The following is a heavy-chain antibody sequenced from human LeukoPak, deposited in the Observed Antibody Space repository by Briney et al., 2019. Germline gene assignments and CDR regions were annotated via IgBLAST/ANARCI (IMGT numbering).Heavy chain of an antibody. V-gene: IGHV1-18*01. CDR3: ARETGYSSGWYEVGWFDP. CDR2: ISAYNGNT. CDR1: GYTFTSYG. J-gene: IGHJ5*02. Sequence: ASVKVSCKASGYTFTSYGISWVRQAPGQGLEWMGWISAYNGNTNYAQKLQGRVTMTTDTSTSTAYMELRSLKSDDTAVYYCARETGYSSGWYEVGWFDPWGQGTLVSVSS. D-gene: IGHD6-19*01.